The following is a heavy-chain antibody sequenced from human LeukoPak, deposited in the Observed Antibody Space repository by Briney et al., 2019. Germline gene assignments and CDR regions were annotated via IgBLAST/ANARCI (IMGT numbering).Heavy chain of an antibody. J-gene: IGHJ6*02. CDR2: IYYSGST. CDR3: ARLDASNCYYGMDV. D-gene: IGHD2-2*01. V-gene: IGHV4-59*08. CDR1: GGSISSYY. Sequence: SETLSLTCTVSGGSISSYYWSWIRQPPGKGLEWIGYIYYSGSTNYNPSLKSRVTISVDTSKNQFSLKLSSVTAADTAVYYCARLDASNCYYGMDVWGQGTTVTVSS.